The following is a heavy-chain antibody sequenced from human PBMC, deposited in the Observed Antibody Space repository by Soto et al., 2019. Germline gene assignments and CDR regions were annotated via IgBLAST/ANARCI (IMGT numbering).Heavy chain of an antibody. CDR1: GFTFSSYA. Sequence: EVQLLESGGGLVQPGGSLRLSCAGSGFTFSSYAMSWVRQAPGKGLEWVSTISASGSSTYYANSVKGRFTISRDNSKSTLYRQLDSLRAEDTAVYYSAIETPEYSGYAWCYWGGGTLVTV. D-gene: IGHD5-12*01. V-gene: IGHV3-23*01. CDR2: ISASGSST. J-gene: IGHJ4*02. CDR3: AIETPEYSGYAWCY.